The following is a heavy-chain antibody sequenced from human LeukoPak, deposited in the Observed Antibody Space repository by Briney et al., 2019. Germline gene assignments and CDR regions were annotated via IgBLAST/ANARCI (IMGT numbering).Heavy chain of an antibody. CDR2: ISSNGGST. CDR3: ARDKGAYQLPQNVFDI. Sequence: PGGSLRLSCAASGFTFSSYAMHWVRQAPGKGLEYVSDISSNGGSTYYANSVKGRFTISRDNSKNTLYLQMGSLRAEDMAVYYRARDKGAYQLPQNVFDIWGQGTVVTVSS. CDR1: GFTFSSYA. V-gene: IGHV3-64*01. D-gene: IGHD2-2*01. J-gene: IGHJ3*02.